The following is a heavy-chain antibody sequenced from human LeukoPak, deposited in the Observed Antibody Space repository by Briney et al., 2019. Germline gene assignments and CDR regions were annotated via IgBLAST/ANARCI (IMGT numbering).Heavy chain of an antibody. CDR1: GGTFSNYA. CDR3: AREMRYYDSSGYPGH. J-gene: IGHJ4*02. V-gene: IGHV7-4-1*02. Sequence: ASVKVSCKASGGTFSNYAINWVRQAPGQGLEWMGWINTNTGNPTYAQGFTGRFVFSLDTSVSTAYLQISSLKAEDTAVYYCAREMRYYDSSGYPGHWGQGTLVTVSS. CDR2: INTNTGNP. D-gene: IGHD3-22*01.